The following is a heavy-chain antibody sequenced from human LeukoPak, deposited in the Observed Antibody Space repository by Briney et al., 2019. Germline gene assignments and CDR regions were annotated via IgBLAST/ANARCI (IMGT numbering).Heavy chain of an antibody. V-gene: IGHV4-59*08. CDR2: IYYSGST. D-gene: IGHD3-16*01. J-gene: IGHJ5*02. Sequence: SETLSLTCTVSGGSISSYYWSWIRQPPGKGLEWIGYIYYSGSTNYNPSLKSRVTISVDTSKNQFSLKLSSVTAADTAVYYCTGRGPDDWFDPWGQGTLVTVSS. CDR3: TGRGPDDWFDP. CDR1: GGSISSYY.